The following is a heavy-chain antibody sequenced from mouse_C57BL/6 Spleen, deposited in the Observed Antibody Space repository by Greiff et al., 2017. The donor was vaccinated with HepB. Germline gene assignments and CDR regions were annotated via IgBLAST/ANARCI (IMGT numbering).Heavy chain of an antibody. J-gene: IGHJ2*01. D-gene: IGHD3-1*01. CDR3: ARNHRAGSYYFDY. CDR2: IWSGGST. Sequence: QVQLKESGPGLVQPSQSLSITCTVSGFSLTSYGVHWVRQSPGKGLEWLGVIWSGGSTDYNAAFISRLSISKDNSKSQVFFKMNSLQADDTAIYYCARNHRAGSYYFDYWGQGTTLTVSS. V-gene: IGHV2-2*01. CDR1: GFSLTSYG.